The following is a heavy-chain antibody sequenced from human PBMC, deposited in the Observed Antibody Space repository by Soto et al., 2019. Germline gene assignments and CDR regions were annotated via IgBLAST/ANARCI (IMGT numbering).Heavy chain of an antibody. CDR3: ASRHYGGNSNFDY. CDR2: VIPIFGTA. J-gene: IGHJ4*02. Sequence: ASVKVSCKASGGTFSSYAISWVRQAPGQGLEWMGGVIPIFGTANYAQKFQGRVTITADKSTSTAYMELSSLRSEDTAVYYCASRHYGGNSNFDYWRQRTLVTVSS. CDR1: GGTFSSYA. D-gene: IGHD2-21*02. V-gene: IGHV1-69*06.